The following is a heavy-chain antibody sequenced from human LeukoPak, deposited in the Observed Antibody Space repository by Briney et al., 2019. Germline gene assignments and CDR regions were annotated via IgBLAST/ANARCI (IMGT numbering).Heavy chain of an antibody. Sequence: PSETLSLTCTVSGGSIRSHYWSWIRQPPGKGLEWIGYIYYSGSTNYNPSLKSRVTISVDTSKNQFSLKLSSVTAADTAVYYCARDRGDYDSSGYYSYFDYWGQGALVTVSS. J-gene: IGHJ4*02. V-gene: IGHV4-59*11. CDR2: IYYSGST. D-gene: IGHD3-22*01. CDR3: ARDRGDYDSSGYYSYFDY. CDR1: GGSIRSHY.